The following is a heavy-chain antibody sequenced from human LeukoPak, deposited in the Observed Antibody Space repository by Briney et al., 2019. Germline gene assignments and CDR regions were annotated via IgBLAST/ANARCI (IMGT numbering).Heavy chain of an antibody. CDR3: ASSGYSRGWFDP. J-gene: IGHJ5*02. V-gene: IGHV4-59*01. D-gene: IGHD6-13*01. Sequence: PSETLSLTCTVSGGSISSYYWSWIRQPPGKGLEWIGYIYYSGSTNYNPSLKSRVTISVDTSKNQFSLKLSSVTAADTAVYYCASSGYSRGWFDPWGQGTLVTVSS. CDR1: GGSISSYY. CDR2: IYYSGST.